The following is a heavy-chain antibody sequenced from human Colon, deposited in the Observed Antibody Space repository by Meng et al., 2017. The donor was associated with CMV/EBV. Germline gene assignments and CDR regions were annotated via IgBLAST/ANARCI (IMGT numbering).Heavy chain of an antibody. J-gene: IGHJ4*02. CDR2: IYPQDGGT. CDR3: VRESWYFDF. V-gene: IGHV1-2*02. CDR1: GYPFTANH. D-gene: IGHD6-13*01. Sequence: GLPVQSGTTVTQPGASVKVSGQTSGYPFTANHLHWVRQAPGQGLEWMGWIYPQDGGTYFAQKFQDRVTLTRDTSITTAYMELSGLTSDDTAIYYCVRESWYFDFWGEGTLVTVSS.